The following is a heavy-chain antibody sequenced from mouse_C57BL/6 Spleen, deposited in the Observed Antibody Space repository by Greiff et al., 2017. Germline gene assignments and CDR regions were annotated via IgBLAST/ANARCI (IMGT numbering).Heavy chain of an antibody. CDR2: IDPANGST. V-gene: IGHV14-3*01. D-gene: IGHD2-4*01. CDR1: GFNIKNNY. Sequence: VQLQQSVAELVRPGASVKLSCTASGFNIKNNYMHWVKQRPEQGLEWIGRIDPANGSTKYAPKFQGKATITADTSSNTAYLQLSSLTSEDTAIYYCARDYDYDRGYWYFDVWGTGTTVTVSS. J-gene: IGHJ1*03. CDR3: ARDYDYDRGYWYFDV.